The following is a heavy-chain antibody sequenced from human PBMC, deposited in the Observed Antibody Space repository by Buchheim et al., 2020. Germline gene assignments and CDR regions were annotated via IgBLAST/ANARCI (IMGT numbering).Heavy chain of an antibody. CDR3: ARNAYYYYYYGMDI. Sequence: QVQLQQWGAGLLKPSETLSLTCAVYGGSFSGYYWSWIRQPPGKGLEWIGEINHSGSTNYNPSLKSRVTISVDTSKNQFYLKLSSVTAADTAVYYCARNAYYYYYYGMDIWGQGTT. J-gene: IGHJ6*02. CDR2: INHSGST. CDR1: GGSFSGYY. V-gene: IGHV4-34*01.